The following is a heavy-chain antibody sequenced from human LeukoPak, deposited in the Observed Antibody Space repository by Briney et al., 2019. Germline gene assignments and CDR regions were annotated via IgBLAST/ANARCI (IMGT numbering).Heavy chain of an antibody. CDR1: GFTFSNYW. V-gene: IGHV3-21*01. J-gene: IGHJ6*03. Sequence: GGSLRLSCAASGFTFSNYWMNWVRQAPGKGLEWVSSISSSSSYIYYADSVKGRFTISRDNAKNSLYLQMNSLRAEDTAVYCCARGYSSSWHHYYYYMDVWGKGTTVTVSS. D-gene: IGHD6-13*01. CDR3: ARGYSSSWHHYYYYMDV. CDR2: ISSSSSYI.